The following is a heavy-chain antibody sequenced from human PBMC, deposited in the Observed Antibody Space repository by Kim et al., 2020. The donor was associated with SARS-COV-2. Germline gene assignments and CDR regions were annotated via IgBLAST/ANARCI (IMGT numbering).Heavy chain of an antibody. J-gene: IGHJ5*02. V-gene: IGHV3-30*18. D-gene: IGHD3-9*01. CDR3: AKDGDILTGYKGWFDP. CDR2: ISYDGSNK. Sequence: GGSLRLSCAASGFTFSSYGMHWVRQAPGKGLEWVAVISYDGSNKYYADSVKGRFTISRDNSKNTLYLQMNSLRAEDTAVYYCAKDGDILTGYKGWFDPWGQGTLVTVSS. CDR1: GFTFSSYG.